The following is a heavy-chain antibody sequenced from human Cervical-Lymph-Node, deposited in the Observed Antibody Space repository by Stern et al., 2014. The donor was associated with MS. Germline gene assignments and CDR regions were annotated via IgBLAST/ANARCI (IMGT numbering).Heavy chain of an antibody. V-gene: IGHV4-4*02. Sequence: QVQLQESGPGLVKPSGTLSLTCAVSGGSISSSNWWSWVRQPPGKGLEWIGEIYHSGSTNYNPSLKGRVTISVDKSKTQFSLKLSSVTAADTAVYYCARAVMATIKHFDYWGQGTLVTVSS. CDR2: IYHSGST. CDR1: GGSISSSNW. D-gene: IGHD5-24*01. J-gene: IGHJ4*02. CDR3: ARAVMATIKHFDY.